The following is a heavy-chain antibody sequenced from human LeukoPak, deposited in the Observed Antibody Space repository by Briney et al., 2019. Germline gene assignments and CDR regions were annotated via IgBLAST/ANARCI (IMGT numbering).Heavy chain of an antibody. V-gene: IGHV4-38-2*02. CDR3: ARSGRYSSGWYQVYYYYMDV. J-gene: IGHJ6*03. D-gene: IGHD6-19*01. CDR1: GYSISNGYY. CDR2: INHSGST. Sequence: SETLSLTCTVSGYSISNGYYWGWIRQPPGKGLEWIGEINHSGSTNYNPSLKSRVTISVDTSKNQFSLKLSSVTAADTAVYYCARSGRYSSGWYQVYYYYMDVWGKGTTVTISS.